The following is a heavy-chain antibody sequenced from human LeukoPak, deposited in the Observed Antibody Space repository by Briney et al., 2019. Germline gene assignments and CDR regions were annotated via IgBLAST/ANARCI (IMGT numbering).Heavy chain of an antibody. CDR2: ISSSGSTI. CDR1: GFSFSIAW. CDR3: AELGITMIGGV. J-gene: IGHJ6*04. V-gene: IGHV3-48*04. Sequence: PGGSLRLSCATSGFSFSIAWMNWVRQAPGKGLEWVSYISSSGSTIYYADSVKGRFTISRDNAKNSLYLQMNSLRAEDTAVYYCAELGITMIGGVWGKGTTVTISS. D-gene: IGHD3-10*02.